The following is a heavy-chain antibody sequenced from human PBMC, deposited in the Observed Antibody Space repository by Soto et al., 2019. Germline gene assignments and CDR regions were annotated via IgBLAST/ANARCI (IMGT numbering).Heavy chain of an antibody. J-gene: IGHJ4*02. V-gene: IGHV1-3*01. CDR3: ARVRYYDFWSGYHPFDY. CDR2: INAGNGNT. D-gene: IGHD3-3*01. CDR1: GYTFTSYA. Sequence: ASVKVSCKASGYTFTSYAMHWVRQAPGQRLEWMGWINAGNGNTKYSQKFQGRVTITRDTSASTAYMELSSLRSEDTAVYYCARVRYYDFWSGYHPFDYWGQGTLVTVSS.